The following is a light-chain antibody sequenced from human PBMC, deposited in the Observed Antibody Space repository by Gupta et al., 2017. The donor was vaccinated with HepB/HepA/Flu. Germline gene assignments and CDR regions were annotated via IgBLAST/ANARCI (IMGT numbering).Light chain of an antibody. CDR2: QDR. CDR3: QAWDSSTEDVV. Sequence: SYALTQPPSVSVSPGPTASITCSGDKLGDKYACWYQQKPGQSPVLVIYQDRKRPSGIPERFSGSNSGNTATLTISGTQARDEADYYCQAWDSSTEDVVFGGGTKLTVL. V-gene: IGLV3-1*01. CDR1: KLGDKY. J-gene: IGLJ2*01.